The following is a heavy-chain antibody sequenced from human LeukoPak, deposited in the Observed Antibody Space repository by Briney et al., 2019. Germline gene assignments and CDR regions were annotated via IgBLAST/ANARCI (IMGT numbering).Heavy chain of an antibody. CDR2: ISGSGGST. D-gene: IGHD1-14*01. J-gene: IGHJ6*02. V-gene: IGHV3-23*01. Sequence: GGSLRLSCAAPGFTFSSYAMSWVRQAPGKGLEWVSAISGSGGSTYYADSVKGRFTISRDNSKNTLYLQMNSLRAEDTAVYYCAKYNRRYYYYGMDVWGQGTTVTVSS. CDR3: AKYNRRYYYYGMDV. CDR1: GFTFSSYA.